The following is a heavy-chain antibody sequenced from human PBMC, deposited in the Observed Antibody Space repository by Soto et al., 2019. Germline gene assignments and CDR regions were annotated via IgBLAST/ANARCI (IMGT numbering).Heavy chain of an antibody. J-gene: IGHJ4*02. D-gene: IGHD3-3*01. V-gene: IGHV3-30-3*01. Sequence: QVQLVESGGGVVQPGRSLRLSCAASGFTFSSYAMHWVRQAPGKGRGGVAVISYDGSNKYYADSVKGRFTIPRDNSKNTLYLQMNSLRAEDTAVYYCAREIERLLGYWGQGTLVTVSS. CDR2: ISYDGSNK. CDR1: GFTFSSYA. CDR3: AREIERLLGY.